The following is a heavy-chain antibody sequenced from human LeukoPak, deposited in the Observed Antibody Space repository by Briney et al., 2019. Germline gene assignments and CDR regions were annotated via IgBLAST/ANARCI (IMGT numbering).Heavy chain of an antibody. CDR1: GGTFSSYA. J-gene: IGHJ4*02. CDR3: AGGDDILTGRFDY. Sequence: ASVKVSCKASGGTFSSYAISWVRQAPGQGLEWMGGIIPIFGTANYAQKFQGRVTITADESTSTAYMELSSLRSEDTAVYYCAGGDDILTGRFDYWGQGTLVTVSS. D-gene: IGHD3-9*01. V-gene: IGHV1-69*13. CDR2: IIPIFGTA.